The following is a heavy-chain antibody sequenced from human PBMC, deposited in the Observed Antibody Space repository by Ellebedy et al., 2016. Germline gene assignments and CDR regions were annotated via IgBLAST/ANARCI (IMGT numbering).Heavy chain of an antibody. CDR3: TRVRSSFHGAFDI. V-gene: IGHV1-24*01. CDR2: FDPEDGET. Sequence: ASVKVSCKVSGYTLTELSMHWVRQAPGNGLEWMGGFDPEDGETIYAQKFQGRVTMTTDTSTSTAYMELRSLRSDDTAVYYCTRVRSSFHGAFDIWGQGTMVTVSS. J-gene: IGHJ3*02. CDR1: GYTLTELS. D-gene: IGHD6-6*01.